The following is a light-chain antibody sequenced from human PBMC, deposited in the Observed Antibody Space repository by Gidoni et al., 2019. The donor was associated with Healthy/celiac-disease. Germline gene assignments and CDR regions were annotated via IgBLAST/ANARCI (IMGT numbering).Light chain of an antibody. V-gene: IGKV3-15*01. J-gene: IGKJ1*01. CDR3: QQYNNWPTTWT. CDR1: QSASSN. Sequence: EIAMTLSTATPSVSPGERATLSCMASQSASSNLAWDQQKPGQAPRLLIYGASTRATGIPARFSGSGSGTEFTLTISSMKSEDFAVYYCQQYNNWPTTWTFGQGTKVEIK. CDR2: GAS.